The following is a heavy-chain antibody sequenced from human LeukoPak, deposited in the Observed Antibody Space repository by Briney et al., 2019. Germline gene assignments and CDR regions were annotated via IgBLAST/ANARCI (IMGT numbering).Heavy chain of an antibody. D-gene: IGHD3-22*01. CDR2: ISSSSDYM. Sequence: GGSLRLSCAASGFSFSTYWMNWVRQAPGKGLEWVSSISSSSDYMYYADSVKGRFTISRDNAKSSLYLQMNSLRAEDTAVYYCAREAGYYDSSGYPFDPWGQGTLVTVSS. V-gene: IGHV3-21*01. CDR1: GFSFSTYW. CDR3: AREAGYYDSSGYPFDP. J-gene: IGHJ5*02.